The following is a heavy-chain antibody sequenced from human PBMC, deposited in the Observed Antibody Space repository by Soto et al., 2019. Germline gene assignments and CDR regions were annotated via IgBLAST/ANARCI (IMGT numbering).Heavy chain of an antibody. CDR3: ARMGDVPYYYYGMDV. D-gene: IGHD3-16*01. CDR2: INGYNGNT. Sequence: QVQLLQSGAEVKKPGASVKVSCKASGYTFTSYGISWVRQAPGQGLEWMGWINGYNGNTNHAQKLQGRVTMSTDTSTSTAYMELWSLRSDDSAVYYCARMGDVPYYYYGMDVWGQGTTVTVSS. J-gene: IGHJ6*02. V-gene: IGHV1-18*01. CDR1: GYTFTSYG.